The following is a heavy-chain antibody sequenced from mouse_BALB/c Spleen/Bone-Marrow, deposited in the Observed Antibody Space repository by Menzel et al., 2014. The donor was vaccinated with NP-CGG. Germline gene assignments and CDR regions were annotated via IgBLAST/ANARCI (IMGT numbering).Heavy chain of an antibody. Sequence: EVNLVESGPGLVKPSQSLSLTCTVTGYSITSDYAWNWIRQFPGNKLEWMGYISYSGSTSYNPSLKSRISITRDTSKNQFFLQLNSVTTEDTATYYCARWNGNYYFDYWGQGTTLTVSS. D-gene: IGHD2-1*01. CDR1: GYSITSDYA. CDR2: ISYSGST. J-gene: IGHJ2*01. V-gene: IGHV3-2*02. CDR3: ARWNGNYYFDY.